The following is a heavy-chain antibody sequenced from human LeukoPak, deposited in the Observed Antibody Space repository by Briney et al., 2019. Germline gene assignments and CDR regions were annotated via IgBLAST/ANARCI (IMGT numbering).Heavy chain of an antibody. CDR2: ISGSGGNT. Sequence: GGSLRLSCAASGFTFSSYAMSWVRQAPGKGLEWVSGISGSGGNTYYADSVKGRFTISRGNSKNTLYLQMNSLRAEDTAVYYCAKARQWSGEGLDYWGQGTLVTVSS. D-gene: IGHD3-10*01. V-gene: IGHV3-23*01. CDR1: GFTFSSYA. J-gene: IGHJ4*02. CDR3: AKARQWSGEGLDY.